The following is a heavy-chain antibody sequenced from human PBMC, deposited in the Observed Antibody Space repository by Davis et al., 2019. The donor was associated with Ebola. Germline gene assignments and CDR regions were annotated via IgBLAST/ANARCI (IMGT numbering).Heavy chain of an antibody. CDR3: AKSSDWPDRYYYYYGMDV. Sequence: GESLKISCAASGFTFTSSGMHWVRQAPGKGLEWVAAISYDGGNKFYADSVKGRFTISRDNSKNTLYLQVNSLRAEDTAVYYCAKSSDWPDRYYYYYGMDVWGQGTTVTVSS. CDR2: ISYDGGNK. CDR1: GFTFTSSG. V-gene: IGHV3-30*18. J-gene: IGHJ6*02. D-gene: IGHD3-9*01.